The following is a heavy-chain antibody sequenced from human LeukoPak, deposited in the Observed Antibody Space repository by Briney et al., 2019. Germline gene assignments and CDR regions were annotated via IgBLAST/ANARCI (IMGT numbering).Heavy chain of an antibody. CDR2: ISSNGGST. CDR1: GFTFSSYA. CDR3: ARPAFGVVPYYYYGMDV. D-gene: IGHD3-3*01. Sequence: GGSLRLSCAASGFTFSSYAMHWVRQAPGKGLEYVSAISSNGGSTYYANSVKGRFTISRDNSKNTLYLQMGSLRAEDTAVYYCARPAFGVVPYYYYGMDVWGQGTTVTVSS. J-gene: IGHJ6*02. V-gene: IGHV3-64*01.